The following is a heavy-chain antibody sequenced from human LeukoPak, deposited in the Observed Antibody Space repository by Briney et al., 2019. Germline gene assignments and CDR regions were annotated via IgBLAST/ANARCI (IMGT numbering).Heavy chain of an antibody. V-gene: IGHV3-30*18. CDR1: GFTFSSYG. CDR2: ISYDGSNK. J-gene: IGHJ6*02. Sequence: PGGSLRLSCAASGFTFSSYGMHWVRQAPGKGLEWVAVISYDGSNKYYADSVKGRFTISRDNSKNTLYLQTNSLRAKDTAVYYCAKEPSRDYGMDVWGQGTTVTVSS. CDR3: AKEPSRDYGMDV.